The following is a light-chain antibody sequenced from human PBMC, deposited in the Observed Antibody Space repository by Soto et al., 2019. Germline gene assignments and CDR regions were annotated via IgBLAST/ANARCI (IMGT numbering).Light chain of an antibody. CDR2: WAS. V-gene: IGKV4-1*01. Sequence: DIVMTQSPDSLAVSLGERATINCKSIQSVLYISNNKNYLAWYKQKPGQPPSXLIYWASTRESGVPDRFSGSGSGTDFTLTIRSLKAEDVAVYYCQQYYSSITFGQGTRLEIK. CDR3: QQYYSSIT. CDR1: QSVLYISNNKNY. J-gene: IGKJ5*01.